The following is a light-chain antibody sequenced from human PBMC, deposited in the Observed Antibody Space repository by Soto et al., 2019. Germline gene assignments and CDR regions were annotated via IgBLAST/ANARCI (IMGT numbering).Light chain of an antibody. J-gene: IGLJ1*01. CDR3: SSYTSSDTYV. CDR1: SSDLGAYNY. V-gene: IGLV2-14*01. CDR2: DVR. Sequence: QSALTQPASVSGSPGQSITISCSGISSDLGAYNYVSWYQQHPGKAPKLMIYDVRNRPSGVSNRFSGSKSGNTASLTISGLQAEDEADYYCSSYTSSDTYVFGPETNFTVL.